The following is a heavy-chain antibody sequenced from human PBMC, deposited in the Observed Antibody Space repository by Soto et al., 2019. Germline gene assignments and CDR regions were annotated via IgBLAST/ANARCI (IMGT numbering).Heavy chain of an antibody. J-gene: IGHJ4*02. CDR1: GGSISSYY. V-gene: IGHV4-59*08. CDR3: ARQRISWYYFDY. Sequence: SETLSLTCTVSGGSISSYYWSWIRQPPGKGLEWIGYIYYSGSTNYNPSLKNRVTISVDTSKNQFSLKLSSVTAADTAVYYCARQRISWYYFDYWGQGTLVTVSS. CDR2: IYYSGST.